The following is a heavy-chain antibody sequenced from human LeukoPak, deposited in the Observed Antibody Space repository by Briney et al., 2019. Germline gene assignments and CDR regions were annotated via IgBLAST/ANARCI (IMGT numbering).Heavy chain of an antibody. J-gene: IGHJ5*02. D-gene: IGHD5-24*01. Sequence: GGSLRLSCEASRFTFSSYSMHWVRQAPGKGLEWVAVISYDGGEKDYADSVKGRFTISRDNSKNTLYLQMNSLRAEDTAVYYCAKDAPDGRYNWFDPWGQGTLVTVSS. CDR1: RFTFSSYS. V-gene: IGHV3-30*04. CDR2: ISYDGGEK. CDR3: AKDAPDGRYNWFDP.